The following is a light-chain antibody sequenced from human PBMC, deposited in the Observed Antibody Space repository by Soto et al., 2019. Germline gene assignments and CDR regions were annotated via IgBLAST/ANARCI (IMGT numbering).Light chain of an antibody. V-gene: IGKV3-20*01. CDR1: QSVSSSY. J-gene: IGKJ3*01. CDR2: GAS. CDR3: QQYGSSSFT. Sequence: EIVLTHSPGTLSLSPGETATLSCSASQSVSSSYLAWYQQKPGQAPRLLIYGASSRATGIPDRFSGSGSGTDFTLTISRLEPEDFAVYYCQQYGSSSFTFGPGTKVDIK.